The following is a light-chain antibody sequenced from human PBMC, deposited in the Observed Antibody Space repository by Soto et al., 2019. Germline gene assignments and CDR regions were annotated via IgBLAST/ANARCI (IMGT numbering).Light chain of an antibody. CDR1: QDISNY. J-gene: IGKJ1*01. CDR3: QQYGNLPRT. Sequence: DIQMTQSPSSLSASVGDRVTITCQASQDISNYLNWYQQKPGKAPKLLIYDASNLETGVPSRFTGSGSGTDFTFTISSLQPEDIATYYCQQYGNLPRTFGQGTKVEI. CDR2: DAS. V-gene: IGKV1-33*01.